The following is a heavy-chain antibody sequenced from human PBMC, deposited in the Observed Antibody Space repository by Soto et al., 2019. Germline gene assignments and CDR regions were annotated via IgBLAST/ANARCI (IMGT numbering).Heavy chain of an antibody. Sequence: QVQLVESGGGVVQPGRSLRLSCAASGFTFSSYGMHWVRQAPGKGLEWVAVISYDGSNKYYADSVKGRFTISRDNSKNTLYLQKNSLRAEDTAVYYCAKGRRDGYNYDAFDIWGQGTMVTVSS. D-gene: IGHD5-12*01. CDR3: AKGRRDGYNYDAFDI. CDR1: GFTFSSYG. V-gene: IGHV3-30*18. J-gene: IGHJ3*02. CDR2: ISYDGSNK.